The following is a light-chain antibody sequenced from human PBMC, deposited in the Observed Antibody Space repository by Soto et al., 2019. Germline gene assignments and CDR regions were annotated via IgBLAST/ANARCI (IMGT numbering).Light chain of an antibody. CDR1: QSVSNY. Sequence: EIVLSQSLATLSLSPGERVTLSCRASQSVSNYLAWYQQKPGQAPRLLVSAASNRATGIPARFSGSGSGTDFTLTISSLEPEDFGVYYCQQRSNWPPVLTFGGGTKVDI. V-gene: IGKV3-11*01. J-gene: IGKJ4*01. CDR3: QQRSNWPPVLT. CDR2: AAS.